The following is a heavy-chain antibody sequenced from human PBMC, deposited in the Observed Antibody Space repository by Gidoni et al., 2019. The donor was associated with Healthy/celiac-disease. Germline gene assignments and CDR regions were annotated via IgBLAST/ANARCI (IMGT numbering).Heavy chain of an antibody. Sequence: EVQLLESGGGLVQPGGSLRLSCAASGFTFSSYAMSWVRQAPGKGLEWVSAISGSGGSTYYADSVKGRFTISRDNSKNTLYLQMNSLRAEDTAVYYCAKDFRSEYYDSSGYYYWGQGTLVTVSS. CDR3: AKDFRSEYYDSSGYYY. CDR2: ISGSGGST. CDR1: GFTFSSYA. D-gene: IGHD3-22*01. V-gene: IGHV3-23*01. J-gene: IGHJ4*02.